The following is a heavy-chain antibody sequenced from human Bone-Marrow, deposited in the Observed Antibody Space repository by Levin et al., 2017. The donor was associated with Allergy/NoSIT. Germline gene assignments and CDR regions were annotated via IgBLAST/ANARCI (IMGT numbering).Heavy chain of an antibody. J-gene: IGHJ4*02. CDR2: INQDGDGK. CDR1: GFTFSNYW. D-gene: IGHD1-1*01. CDR3: AREQGTGTTEFDS. Sequence: GGSLRLSCAASGFTFSNYWMGWVRQAPGKGLEWVANINQDGDGKYYVDSVKGRFTISRDNAKNSLHLHMNSLRADETAVYCCAREQGTGTTEFDSWGQGTLVTVSS. V-gene: IGHV3-7*01.